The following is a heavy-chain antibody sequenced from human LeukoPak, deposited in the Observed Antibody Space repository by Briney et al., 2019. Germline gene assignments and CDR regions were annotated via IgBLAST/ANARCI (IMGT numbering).Heavy chain of an antibody. CDR2: ISGSGGST. D-gene: IGHD6-13*01. J-gene: IGHJ4*02. CDR1: GFTFSSYA. Sequence: PGGYLRLSCAASGFTFSSYAMSWVRQAPGKGLEWVSAISGSGGSTYYADSVKGRFTISRDNSKNTLYLQMNSLRAEDTAVYYCAKDGSSWEGYYFDYWGQGTLVTVSS. CDR3: AKDGSSWEGYYFDY. V-gene: IGHV3-23*01.